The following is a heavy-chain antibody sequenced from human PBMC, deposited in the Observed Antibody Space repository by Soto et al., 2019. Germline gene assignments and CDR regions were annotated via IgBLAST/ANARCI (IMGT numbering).Heavy chain of an antibody. D-gene: IGHD5-18*01. Sequence: PWGSLRLSCAASGFTFSSYGMHWGRQAPGKGLEWVAVISYDGSNKYYADSVKGRFTISRDNSKNTLYLQMNSLRAEDTAVYYCAKEGGYGYDPPDYWGQGPLVTVSS. CDR3: AKEGGYGYDPPDY. V-gene: IGHV3-30*18. CDR1: GFTFSSYG. J-gene: IGHJ4*02. CDR2: ISYDGSNK.